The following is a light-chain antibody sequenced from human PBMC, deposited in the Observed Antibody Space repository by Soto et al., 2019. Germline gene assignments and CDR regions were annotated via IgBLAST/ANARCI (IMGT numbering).Light chain of an antibody. Sequence: EIVLTQSPGTLSLSPGERGTLSCRASQNLGTLYLAWFQQKSGQAPRLLIYSASRRATGIPDRFSGSGSGTDFTLSISRLEPEDFAVYYCQQRSNWPRTITFGQGTRLEIK. V-gene: IGKV3D-20*02. CDR2: SAS. CDR3: QQRSNWPRTIT. CDR1: QNLGTLY. J-gene: IGKJ5*01.